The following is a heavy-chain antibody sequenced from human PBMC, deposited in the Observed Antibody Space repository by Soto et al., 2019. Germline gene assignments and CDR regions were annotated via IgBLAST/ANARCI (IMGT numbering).Heavy chain of an antibody. CDR3: ARDRGERTYYDILTGYYRYYYYGMDV. Sequence: XSVKVSCEASGYTFTIYYMHWVRQAPGQGLEWMGIINPSGGSTSYAQKFQGRVTMTRDTSTSTVYMELSSLRSEDTAVYYCARDRGERTYYDILTGYYRYYYYGMDVWGQGTTVTVSS. CDR2: INPSGGST. D-gene: IGHD3-9*01. J-gene: IGHJ6*02. CDR1: GYTFTIYY. V-gene: IGHV1-46*01.